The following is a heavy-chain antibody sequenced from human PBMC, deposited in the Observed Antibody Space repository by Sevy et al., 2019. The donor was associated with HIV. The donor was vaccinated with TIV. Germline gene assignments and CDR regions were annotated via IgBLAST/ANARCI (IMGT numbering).Heavy chain of an antibody. CDR2: IDGKGRST. Sequence: GGSLSCAASGFTFSSYAMSWVRQAPGKGLEWVSAIDGKGRSTHYADSVKGRFTISRDNSKNTLYLQMNSLRAEDTAVYYCAKTVNSGGGVVPAANYYYYGMDVWGQGTTVTVSS. J-gene: IGHJ6*02. CDR3: AKTVNSGGGVVPAANYYYYGMDV. V-gene: IGHV3-23*01. D-gene: IGHD2-2*01. CDR1: GFTFSSYA.